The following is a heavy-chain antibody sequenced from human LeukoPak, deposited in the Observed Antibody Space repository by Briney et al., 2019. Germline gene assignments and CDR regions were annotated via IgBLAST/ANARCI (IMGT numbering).Heavy chain of an antibody. CDR2: ISYDGSNK. Sequence: PGGSLRLSCAASGFTFSSCGMHWVRQAPGKGLEWVAVISYDGSNKYYADSVKGRFTISRDNSKNTLYLQMNSLRAEDTAVYYCAKDLRWYFDYWGQGTLVTVSS. V-gene: IGHV3-30*18. CDR1: GFTFSSCG. D-gene: IGHD4-23*01. CDR3: AKDLRWYFDY. J-gene: IGHJ4*02.